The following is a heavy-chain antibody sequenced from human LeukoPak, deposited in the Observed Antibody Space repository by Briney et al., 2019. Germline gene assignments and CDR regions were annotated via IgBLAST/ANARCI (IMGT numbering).Heavy chain of an antibody. CDR2: IYYSGST. J-gene: IGHJ4*02. V-gene: IGHV4-31*03. D-gene: IGHD3-22*01. CDR3: ARLSYYDSSGYSERFDY. CDR1: GGSISSGGYY. Sequence: SQTLSLTCTVSGGSISSGGYYWSWIRQHPGKGLEWIGYIYYSGSTYYNPSLKSRVTISVDTSKNQFSLKLSSVTAADTAVYYCARLSYYDSSGYSERFDYWGQGTLVTVSS.